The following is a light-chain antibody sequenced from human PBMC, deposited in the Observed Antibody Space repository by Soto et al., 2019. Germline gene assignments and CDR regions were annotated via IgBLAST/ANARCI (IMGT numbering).Light chain of an antibody. Sequence: DIQMTQSPSSVSASVGDRVTITCRASQGISSCLAWYQQKPGKAPKPLIYAASSLQSGIKSRFRGSGCWTDFNSGISTLQTVYFANSYCEAANSFPPTFGQRTKVEIK. CDR1: QGISSC. CDR2: AAS. CDR3: EAANSFPPT. V-gene: IGKV1-12*01. J-gene: IGKJ2*01.